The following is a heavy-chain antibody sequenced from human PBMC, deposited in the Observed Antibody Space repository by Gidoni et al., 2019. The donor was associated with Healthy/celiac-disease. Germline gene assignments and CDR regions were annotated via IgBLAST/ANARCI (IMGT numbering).Heavy chain of an antibody. V-gene: IGHV5-51*01. Sequence: EVQLKQSGAEVKKPGESRKSSCKGSGYSFTSYWIGWVRQMPGKGLEWMGFSYPGDSDTRYSLSFQGQVPISADKSISTAYLQWSSLKASDTAMYYCARRDGYSSSHFDYWGQGTLVTVSS. CDR2: SYPGDSDT. CDR1: GYSFTSYW. D-gene: IGHD6-13*01. J-gene: IGHJ4*02. CDR3: ARRDGYSSSHFDY.